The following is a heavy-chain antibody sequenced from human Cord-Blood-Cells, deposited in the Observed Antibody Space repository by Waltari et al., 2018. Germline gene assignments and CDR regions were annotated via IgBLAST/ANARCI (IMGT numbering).Heavy chain of an antibody. J-gene: IGHJ5*02. CDR2: ISAYNGNT. CDR3: ARDYGTNWANWFDP. Sequence: VQLVQSGAEVKKPGESLRISCKASGYTFTSYGISWVRQAPGQGLEWMGWISAYNGNTNYAQKLQGRVTMTTDTSTSTAYMALRSLRSDDTAVYYCARDYGTNWANWFDPWGQGTLVTVSS. D-gene: IGHD7-27*01. CDR1: GYTFTSYG. V-gene: IGHV1-18*01.